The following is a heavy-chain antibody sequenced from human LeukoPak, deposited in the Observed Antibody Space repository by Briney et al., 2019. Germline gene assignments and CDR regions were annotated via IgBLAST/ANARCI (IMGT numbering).Heavy chain of an antibody. CDR2: ISGSGVST. CDR3: ATSPCSGGSCYSGYFDL. Sequence: GGSLRLSCAASGFAFSSYAMNWVRQAPGKGLEWVSIISGSGVSTNYADSVKGRFTISRDSSRNTLYLQMDSLRAEDTAIYYCATSPCSGGSCYSGYFDLWGQGILVTVSS. J-gene: IGHJ4*02. CDR1: GFAFSSYA. V-gene: IGHV3-23*01. D-gene: IGHD2-15*01.